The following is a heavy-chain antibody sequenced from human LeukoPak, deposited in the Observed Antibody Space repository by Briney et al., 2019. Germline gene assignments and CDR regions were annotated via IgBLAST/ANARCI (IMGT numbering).Heavy chain of an antibody. CDR2: IYYSGST. CDR3: ARVVGATSQDTFDI. V-gene: IGHV4-59*01. D-gene: IGHD1-26*01. CDR1: GGSISSYY. J-gene: IGHJ3*02. Sequence: PSETLSLTCTVSGGSISSYYWSWIRQPPGKGLEWVGYIYYSGSTNYNPSLMSRVTISVDTSKTQFSLKLSSVTAADTAVYYCARVVGATSQDTFDIWGQGTMVTVSS.